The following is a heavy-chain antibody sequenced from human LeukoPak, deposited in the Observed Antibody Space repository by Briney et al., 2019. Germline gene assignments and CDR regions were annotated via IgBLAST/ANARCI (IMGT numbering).Heavy chain of an antibody. J-gene: IGHJ4*02. V-gene: IGHV4-59*01. CDR2: IYYSGST. D-gene: IGHD1-20*01. CDR3: ARVGDYNWNYFDY. CDR1: AGSISSYY. Sequence: PSETLSLTCTVPAGSISSYYWSWIRQPPGKGLEWLGYIYYSGSTNYNPSLKSRATISVDTSKNQFSLKLSSVTAADTVVYYCARVGDYNWNYFDYWGQGTLVTVSS.